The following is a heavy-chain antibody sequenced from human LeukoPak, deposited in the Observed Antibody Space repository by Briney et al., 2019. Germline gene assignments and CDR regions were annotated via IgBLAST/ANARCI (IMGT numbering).Heavy chain of an antibody. V-gene: IGHV1-18*01. CDR3: AREYCSSTSCYPDI. J-gene: IGHJ3*02. Sequence: ASVKVSCKASGYTFTSYGISWVRQAPGQGLEWMGWISAYNGNTNYAQKLQGRVTMTTDTSTSTAYMELRSLRSDDTAVYYCAREYCSSTSCYPDIWGQGKMVTVSS. D-gene: IGHD2-2*01. CDR2: ISAYNGNT. CDR1: GYTFTSYG.